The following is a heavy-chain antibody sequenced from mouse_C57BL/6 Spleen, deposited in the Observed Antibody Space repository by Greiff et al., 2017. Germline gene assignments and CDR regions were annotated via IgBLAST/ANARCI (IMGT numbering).Heavy chain of an antibody. Sequence: EVKLMESGGGLVKPGGSLKLSCAASGFTFSDYGMHWVRQAPEKGLEWVAYISSGSSTIYYADTVKGRFTISRDNAKNTLFLQMTSLRSEDTAMYYCARERGSNHWYFDVWGTGTTVTVSS. J-gene: IGHJ1*03. CDR1: GFTFSDYG. V-gene: IGHV5-17*01. D-gene: IGHD1-3*01. CDR2: ISSGSSTI. CDR3: ARERGSNHWYFDV.